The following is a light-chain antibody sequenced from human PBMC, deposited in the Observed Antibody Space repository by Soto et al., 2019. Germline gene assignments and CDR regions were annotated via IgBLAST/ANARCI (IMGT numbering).Light chain of an antibody. CDR2: KVS. Sequence: QSALTQPRSVSGSPGQSVTISCTGTSSDVGGYNYVSWYQQHPGKAPKLMIYKVSRRPSGVPDRFSGSKSGNTASLTISGLQAYDEADYYCCSYAGSYYVFGTGTKLTVL. CDR3: CSYAGSYYV. V-gene: IGLV2-11*01. J-gene: IGLJ1*01. CDR1: SSDVGGYNY.